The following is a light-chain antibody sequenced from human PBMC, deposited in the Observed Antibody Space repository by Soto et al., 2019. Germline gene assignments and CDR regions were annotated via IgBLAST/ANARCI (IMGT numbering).Light chain of an antibody. J-gene: IGLJ2*01. CDR2: EVS. CDR3: SSYTDSSTVL. Sequence: QSALTQPPSASGSPGQSVTISCTGSSSDVGHSNFVSWYQQHPGKGPKLIIYEVSKRPSGVPDRFSGSKSGNTASLSVSGLQDEDEADYFCSSYTDSSTVLFGGGTKLTVL. V-gene: IGLV2-8*01. CDR1: SSDVGHSNF.